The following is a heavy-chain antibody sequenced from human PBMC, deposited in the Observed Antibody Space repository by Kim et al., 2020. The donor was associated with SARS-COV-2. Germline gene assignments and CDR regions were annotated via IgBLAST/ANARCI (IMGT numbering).Heavy chain of an antibody. CDR2: INGGSGYT. CDR3: ARGHRNNSVYYSFDY. Sequence: ASVKVSCKASGYTFYTYAMHWVRQAPGQRLEWMGLINGGSGYTEYSQKFQGRVTITKDTSAQTAYMELRSLRSEDTALYYCARGHRNNSVYYSFDYWCRG. V-gene: IGHV1-3*01. D-gene: IGHD3-22*01. CDR1: GYTFYTYA. J-gene: IGHJ4*02.